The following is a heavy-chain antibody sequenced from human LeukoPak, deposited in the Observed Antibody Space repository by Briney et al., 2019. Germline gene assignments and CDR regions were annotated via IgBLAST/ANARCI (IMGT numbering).Heavy chain of an antibody. CDR2: ISSSGFTI. D-gene: IGHD2-15*01. V-gene: IGHV3-48*01. Sequence: PGGSLRLSCADSGITFSNFCISWVRQAPGQGPGGVSSISSSGFTINYADSVKGRFTISRDNSKNMLYLEMNSLSTEDTAVYYCAKVRYCSGVNCYPDDNWGQGTLVTVSS. CDR1: GITFSNFC. CDR3: AKVRYCSGVNCYPDDN. J-gene: IGHJ4*02.